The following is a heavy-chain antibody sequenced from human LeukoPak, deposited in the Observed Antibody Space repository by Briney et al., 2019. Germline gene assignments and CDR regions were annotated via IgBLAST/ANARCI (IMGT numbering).Heavy chain of an antibody. CDR3: ARGMVEYSSSSAAFDI. Sequence: GASVKVSCKASGGTFSSYAISWVRQAPGQGLEWMGGIIPIFGTANYAQKFQGRVTITTDESTSTAYMELSSLRSEGTAVYYCARGMVEYSSSSAAFDIWGQGTMVTVSS. CDR1: GGTFSSYA. J-gene: IGHJ3*02. V-gene: IGHV1-69*05. CDR2: IIPIFGTA. D-gene: IGHD6-6*01.